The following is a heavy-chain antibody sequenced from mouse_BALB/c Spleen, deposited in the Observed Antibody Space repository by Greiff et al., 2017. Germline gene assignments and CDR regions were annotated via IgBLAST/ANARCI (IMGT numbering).Heavy chain of an antibody. D-gene: IGHD4-1*01. Sequence: EVKLMESGGGLVQPGGSLKLSCAASGFTFSSYTMSWVRQTPEKRLEWVAYISNGGGSTYYPDTVKGRFTISRDNAKNTLYLQMSSLKSEDTAMYYCARLWGGYFDYWGQGTTRTVSS. CDR2: ISNGGGST. CDR1: GFTFSSYT. V-gene: IGHV5-12-2*01. J-gene: IGHJ2*01. CDR3: ARLWGGYFDY.